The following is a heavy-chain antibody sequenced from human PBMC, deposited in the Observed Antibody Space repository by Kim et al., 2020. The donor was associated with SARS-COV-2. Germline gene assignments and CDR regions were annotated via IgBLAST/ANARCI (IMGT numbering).Heavy chain of an antibody. V-gene: IGHV5-51*01. Sequence: GESLKISCKGSGYSFTSYWIGWVRQMPGKGLEWMGIIYPGDSDTRYSPSFQGQVTISADKSISTAYLQWSSLKASDTAMYYCARGVYDSSGYSSDYYYYGMDVWGQGTTVTVSS. CDR2: IYPGDSDT. CDR3: ARGVYDSSGYSSDYYYYGMDV. J-gene: IGHJ6*02. CDR1: GYSFTSYW. D-gene: IGHD3-22*01.